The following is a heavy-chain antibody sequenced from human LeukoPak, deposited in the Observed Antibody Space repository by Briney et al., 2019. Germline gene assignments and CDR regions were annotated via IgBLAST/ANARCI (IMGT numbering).Heavy chain of an antibody. CDR2: ISSSSSYI. J-gene: IGHJ6*03. CDR1: GFTFSTYS. CDR3: ARDPYSGSYGADYYYYMDV. Sequence: GGSLRLSCAASGFTFSTYSMNWVRQAPGKGLEWVSSISSSSSYIYYADSVKGRFTISRDNAKNSLYLQMNSLRAEDTAVYYCARDPYSGSYGADYYYYMDVWGKGTTVTISS. V-gene: IGHV3-21*01. D-gene: IGHD1-26*01.